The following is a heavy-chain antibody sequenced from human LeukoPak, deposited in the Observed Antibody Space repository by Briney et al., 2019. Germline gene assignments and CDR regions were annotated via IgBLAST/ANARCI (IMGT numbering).Heavy chain of an antibody. CDR3: ARTSNLIAAALVDWFDP. CDR2: INHSGST. V-gene: IGHV4-34*01. D-gene: IGHD6-13*01. CDR1: GGSFSGYY. J-gene: IGHJ5*02. Sequence: SETLSLTCAVYGGSFSGYYWSWIRQPPGKGLEWIGEINHSGSTNYNPSLKSRVTISVDMSKNQFSLKLSSVTAADTAVYYCARTSNLIAAALVDWFDPWGQGTLVTVSS.